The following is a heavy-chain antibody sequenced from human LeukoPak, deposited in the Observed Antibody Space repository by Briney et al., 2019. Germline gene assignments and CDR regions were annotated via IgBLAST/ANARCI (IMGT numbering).Heavy chain of an antibody. Sequence: ASLTVSCKASGYTFAAYFIHWVRQSPGQGLEWMGWINRNSGGIKYAQKFQGRVTMTRDTSISTAYMELSRLRSDDTAVYYCARDSYSDYVGDWFDPWGHGTLVTVPS. CDR2: INRNSGGI. J-gene: IGHJ5*02. V-gene: IGHV1-2*02. CDR1: GYTFAAYF. D-gene: IGHD4-11*01. CDR3: ARDSYSDYVGDWFDP.